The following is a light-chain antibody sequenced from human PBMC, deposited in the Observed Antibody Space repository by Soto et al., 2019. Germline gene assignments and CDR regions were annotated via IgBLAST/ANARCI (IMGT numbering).Light chain of an antibody. V-gene: IGKV3-20*01. CDR1: QSVSSSY. Sequence: EIVLTQSPGTLSLSPGERATLSCRASQSVSSSYLAWYQQKPGQAPRLLIYGASSRTTGIADRFSGSGSEIDVTVIIISLEQKDLELICCKRNRGKTPCIFGKASKLESK. CDR3: KRNRGKTPCI. CDR2: GAS. J-gene: IGKJ2*02.